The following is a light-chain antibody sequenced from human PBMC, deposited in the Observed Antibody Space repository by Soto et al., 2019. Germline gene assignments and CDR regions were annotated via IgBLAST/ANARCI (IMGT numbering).Light chain of an antibody. J-gene: IGLJ2*01. CDR2: EDN. Sequence: NFMLTQPHSVSESPGKTVTISCTGSSGSIASNYVQWYQQRPGSAPTTVIYEDNQRPSGVPDRFSGSIDSSSNSASLTISGLKTEDEADYYCQSYDSSNWRVVFGGGTKLTVL. CDR3: QSYDSSNWRVV. V-gene: IGLV6-57*02. CDR1: SGSIASNY.